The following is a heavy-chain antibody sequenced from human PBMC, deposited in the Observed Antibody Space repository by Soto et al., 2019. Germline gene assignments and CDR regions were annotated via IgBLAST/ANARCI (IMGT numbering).Heavy chain of an antibody. J-gene: IGHJ6*02. CDR3: AKGPTIFGVVITYEFYYGMDV. V-gene: IGHV3-23*01. Sequence: GGSLRLSCAASGFILSSSAMSWVRQAPGRGLEWVSAISGSGTRTYYADSVKGRFTISGDRSKNTVYLQMNSLRAEDTAVYYCAKGPTIFGVVITYEFYYGMDVWGQGTTVTVSS. CDR2: ISGSGTRT. D-gene: IGHD3-3*01. CDR1: GFILSSSA.